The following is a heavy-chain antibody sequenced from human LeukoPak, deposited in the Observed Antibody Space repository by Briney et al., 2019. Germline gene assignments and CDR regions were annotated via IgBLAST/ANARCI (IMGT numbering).Heavy chain of an antibody. V-gene: IGHV1-2*04. Sequence: ASVKVSCKASGYTFTDYYMHWMRQAPGQGLEWMGWINPNSGGTNYAQKFQGWVTMTRDTSISTAYMELSRLRSDDTAVYYCASITMIVVVITLGYYGMDVWGQGTTVTVSS. J-gene: IGHJ6*02. CDR2: INPNSGGT. CDR3: ASITMIVVVITLGYYGMDV. D-gene: IGHD3-22*01. CDR1: GYTFTDYY.